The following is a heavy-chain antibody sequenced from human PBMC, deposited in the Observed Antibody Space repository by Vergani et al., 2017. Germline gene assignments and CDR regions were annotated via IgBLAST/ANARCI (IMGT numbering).Heavy chain of an antibody. D-gene: IGHD3-16*02. CDR1: GGSFSGYY. V-gene: IGHV4-34*01. J-gene: IGHJ1*01. Sequence: QVQLQQWGAGLLKPSETLSLTCAVYGGSFSGYYWRWIRQPPGKGLEWIGEINHSGSTNYNPSLKSRVTISVDTSKNQFSLKLSSVTAADTAVYYCAKGQSDTGYYVWGSYRYYFQHWGQGTLVTVSS. CDR2: INHSGST. CDR3: AKGQSDTGYYVWGSYRYYFQH.